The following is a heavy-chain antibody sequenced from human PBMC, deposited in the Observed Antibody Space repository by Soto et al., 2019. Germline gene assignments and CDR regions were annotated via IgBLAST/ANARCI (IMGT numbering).Heavy chain of an antibody. Sequence: PGGSLRLSCAASGFTFSNAWMSWVRQAPGKGLEWVGRIKSKTDGGTADYAAPVKGRFTISRDDSKNTLYLQMNSLKTEDTAVYYCTWEDLVGAMGYWGQGTLVTVSS. CDR3: TWEDLVGAMGY. D-gene: IGHD1-26*01. CDR2: IKSKTDGGTA. CDR1: GFTFSNAW. J-gene: IGHJ4*02. V-gene: IGHV3-15*01.